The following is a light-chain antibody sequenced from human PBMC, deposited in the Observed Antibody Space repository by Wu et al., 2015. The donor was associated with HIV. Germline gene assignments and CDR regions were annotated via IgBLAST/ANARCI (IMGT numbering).Light chain of an antibody. V-gene: IGKV3-15*01. Sequence: ELVMTQSPATLSMSPGERAALSCRASQSVSSNLAWYQQKPGQPPRLLIYNTFTRATGIPARFSGSGSGTEFTLTISSLQSEDFAVYYCQQYNNWPPSFTFGPGTKVDV. J-gene: IGKJ3*01. CDR1: QSVSSN. CDR3: QQYNNWPPSFT. CDR2: NTF.